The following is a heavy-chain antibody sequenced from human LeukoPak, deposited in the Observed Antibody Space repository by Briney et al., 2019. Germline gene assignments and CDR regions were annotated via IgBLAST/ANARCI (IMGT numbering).Heavy chain of an antibody. V-gene: IGHV3-66*01. CDR2: IYSDGTT. CDR1: GLTVSNNY. Sequence: GSLRLSCVVSGLTVSNNYMSWVRQAPGKGLEWVSVIYSDGTTRNADSVKGRFTISRDNSKNTVYLQMDSLRAEDAAVYYCARDKDAWGQGTLVTVSS. J-gene: IGHJ5*02. CDR3: ARDKDA.